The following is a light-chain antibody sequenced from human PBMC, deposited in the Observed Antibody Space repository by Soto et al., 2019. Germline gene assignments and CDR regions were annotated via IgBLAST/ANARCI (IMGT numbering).Light chain of an antibody. V-gene: IGKV3-15*01. J-gene: IGKJ5*01. CDR3: QQYEKWPPSIT. CDR2: GAS. CDR1: QPVNNN. Sequence: IVMTQSPATLSVSPGDRANLSCRSNQPVNNNLAWYQHKPGQAPRLLIYGASTRATGISARFSGGGSGTEFTLTIRSLQSEDFALYFCQQYEKWPPSITFGQGARLEI.